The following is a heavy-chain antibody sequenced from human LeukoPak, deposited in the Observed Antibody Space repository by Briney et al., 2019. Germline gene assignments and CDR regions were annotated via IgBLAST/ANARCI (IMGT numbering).Heavy chain of an antibody. D-gene: IGHD2-2*01. J-gene: IGHJ4*02. CDR1: GYTFTDYC. V-gene: IGHV1-2*02. CDR3: ARANFLYCSSSTCLFHY. Sequence: ASVKVYCKASGYTFTDYCMHWVGQAPGQGFEWMGWNNPNDGDTNYAQKFQGRVTMTRDTSISTAHMEVSRLRSDDTAVYYCARANFLYCSSSTCLFHYWGQGTLVTVSS. CDR2: NNPNDGDT.